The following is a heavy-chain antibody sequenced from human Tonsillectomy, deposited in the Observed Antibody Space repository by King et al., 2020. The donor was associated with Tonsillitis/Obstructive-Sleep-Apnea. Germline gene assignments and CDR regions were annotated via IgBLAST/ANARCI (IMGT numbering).Heavy chain of an antibody. CDR1: GVTFSSYA. V-gene: IGHV1-69*01. J-gene: IGHJ6*03. Sequence: QLVQSGAEVKKPGSSVKVSCKASGVTFSSYAIIWVRPAPGQGLEWMGGIIPIFGTANYAQKFQGRVTITADESTSTAYMELSSLGSEDTAVYYCARDGGLRDGCSGGSGYCGAYDYMDVWGKGTTVTVSS. CDR2: IIPIFGTA. CDR3: ARDGGLRDGCSGGSGYCGAYDYMDV. D-gene: IGHD2-15*01.